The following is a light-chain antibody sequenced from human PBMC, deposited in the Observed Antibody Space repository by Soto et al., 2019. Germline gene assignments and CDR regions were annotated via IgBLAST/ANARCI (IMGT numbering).Light chain of an antibody. CDR2: AAS. CDR3: QQYYSYPLT. CDR1: QGISSY. Sequence: AIRMTQSPSSFSASTGDRVTITCRASQGISSYLAWYQQKPGKAPKLLIYAASTLQSGVPSRFSGSGSGTDFTLTSSCLQAEDFASYYFQQYYSYPLTFGQGTKVEIK. V-gene: IGKV1-8*01. J-gene: IGKJ1*01.